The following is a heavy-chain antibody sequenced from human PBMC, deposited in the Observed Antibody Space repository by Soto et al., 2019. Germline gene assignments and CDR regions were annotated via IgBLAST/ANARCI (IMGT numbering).Heavy chain of an antibody. V-gene: IGHV4-34*01. CDR2: INHSGST. D-gene: IGHD3-3*01. Sequence: QVQLRQWGAGLLKPSETLSLTCAVYGGSFSGYYWSWIRQPPGKGLEWIGEINHSGSTNYNPSLESRVTISVGTSKNQFSLKLSSVTAADTAVYYCARITICGVDNGMDVGGQGTTVTVAS. J-gene: IGHJ6*02. CDR3: ARITICGVDNGMDV. CDR1: GGSFSGYY.